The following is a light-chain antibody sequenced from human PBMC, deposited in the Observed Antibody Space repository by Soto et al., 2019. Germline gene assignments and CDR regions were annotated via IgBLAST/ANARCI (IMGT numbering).Light chain of an antibody. CDR2: AAS. J-gene: IGKJ5*01. CDR1: QGISSY. V-gene: IGKV1-9*01. CDR3: QQLNSYPLIT. Sequence: QVTQSPSFLSASVGDRVTITCRASQGISSYLAWYQQKPGKAPKLLIYAASTLQSGVPSRFSGSGSGTEFTLTISSLQPEDFATYYCQQLNSYPLITFGQGTRLEIK.